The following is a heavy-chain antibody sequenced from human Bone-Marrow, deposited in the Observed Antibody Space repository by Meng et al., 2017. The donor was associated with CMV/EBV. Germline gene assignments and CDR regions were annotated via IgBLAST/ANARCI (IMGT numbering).Heavy chain of an antibody. D-gene: IGHD2-2*01. CDR3: ARFQRGCSSTSCRGNWFDP. V-gene: IGHV4-34*01. CDR1: GGSFSGYY. CDR2: INHSGST. Sequence: SETLSLTCAVYGGSFSGYYWSWIRQPPGKGLEWIGEINHSGSTNYNPSLKSRVTISVDTSKNQFSLKLSSVTAEDTAVYYCARFQRGCSSTSCRGNWFDPWGQGTLVTVSS. J-gene: IGHJ5*02.